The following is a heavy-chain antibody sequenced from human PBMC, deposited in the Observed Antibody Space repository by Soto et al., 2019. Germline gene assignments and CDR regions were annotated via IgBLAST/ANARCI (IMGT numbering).Heavy chain of an antibody. D-gene: IGHD2-2*01. Sequence: GGSLRLSCAASGFSFSSYGMHWVRQAPGKGLEWVAVISYDGSNKYYVDSVKGRFTISRDNSKKMLYLQMNSLRADDTAVYYCAKGSPGYKLEIDFWGQGTLVTVSS. CDR1: GFSFSSYG. V-gene: IGHV3-30*18. CDR3: AKGSPGYKLEIDF. J-gene: IGHJ4*02. CDR2: ISYDGSNK.